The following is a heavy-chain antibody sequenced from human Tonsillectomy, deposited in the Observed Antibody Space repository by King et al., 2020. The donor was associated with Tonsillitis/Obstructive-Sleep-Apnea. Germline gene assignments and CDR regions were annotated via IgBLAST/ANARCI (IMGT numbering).Heavy chain of an antibody. D-gene: IGHD2-15*01. CDR3: ARGGGYCSGGSCYPDAFDI. V-gene: IGHV3-53*01. CDR1: GFTVSSNY. J-gene: IGHJ3*02. Sequence: VQLVESGGGLIQPGGSLRLSCAASGFTVSSNYMSWVRQAPGKGLEWVSVIYSGGSTYYADSVKGRFTISRDNSKNTLYLQMNSLRAEDTAVYYCARGGGYCSGGSCYPDAFDIWGQGTMVTVSS. CDR2: IYSGGST.